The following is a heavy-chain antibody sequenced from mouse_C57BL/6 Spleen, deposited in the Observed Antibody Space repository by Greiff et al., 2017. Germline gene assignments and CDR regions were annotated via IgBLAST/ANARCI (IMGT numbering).Heavy chain of an antibody. Sequence: EVQLQQSGPELVKPGASVKISCKASGYTFTDYYMNWVKQSHGKSLEWIGDINPNNGGTSYNQKFKGKATLTVDKSSSTAYMELRSLTSEDSAVYYCARSQLSYWYFDVWGTGTTVTVSS. CDR2: INPNNGGT. D-gene: IGHD3-1*01. CDR1: GYTFTDYY. CDR3: ARSQLSYWYFDV. V-gene: IGHV1-26*01. J-gene: IGHJ1*03.